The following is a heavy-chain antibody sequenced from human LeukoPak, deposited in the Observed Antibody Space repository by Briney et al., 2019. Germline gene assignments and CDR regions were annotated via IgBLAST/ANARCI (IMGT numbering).Heavy chain of an antibody. CDR1: KFTFSNHW. V-gene: IGHV3-7*01. CDR3: ARGAIDRDYFDS. D-gene: IGHD3-22*01. CDR2: IRQDGNEK. J-gene: IGHJ4*02. Sequence: PGGSLRLSCAASKFTFSNHWMSWVRQAPGKGLEWVANIRQDGNEKFHVDSVKGRFTISRDNAKNSLYLQMNSLRVEDTAVYYCARGAIDRDYFDSWGQGTLVTVSS.